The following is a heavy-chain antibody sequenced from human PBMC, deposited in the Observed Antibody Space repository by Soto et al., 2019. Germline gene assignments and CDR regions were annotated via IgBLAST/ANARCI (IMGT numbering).Heavy chain of an antibody. V-gene: IGHV3-21*01. CDR3: ARAWIAVAGGDPPHYYSYGMDV. Sequence: GGSLRLSCAASGFTFSSYSMNWVRQAPGKGLEWVSSISSSSYIYYADSVKGRFTISRDNAKNSLYLQMNSLRAEDTAVYYCARAWIAVAGGDPPHYYSYGMDVWGQGTTVTVSS. CDR2: ISSSSYI. CDR1: GFTFSSYS. D-gene: IGHD6-19*01. J-gene: IGHJ6*02.